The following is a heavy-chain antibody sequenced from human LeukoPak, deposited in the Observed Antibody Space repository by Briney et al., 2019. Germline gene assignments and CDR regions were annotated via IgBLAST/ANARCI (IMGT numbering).Heavy chain of an antibody. V-gene: IGHV3-74*01. D-gene: IGHD3-22*01. CDR2: INSDGSST. Sequence: GGSLRLSCAASGFTFSSYWMHWVRQAPGKGLVWVSCINSDGSSTSYADSVKGRFTISRDNAKNTLYLQMNSLRAEDTAVYYCARDPSTMIVYYGMDVWGQGTTVTVSS. CDR1: GFTFSSYW. CDR3: ARDPSTMIVYYGMDV. J-gene: IGHJ6*02.